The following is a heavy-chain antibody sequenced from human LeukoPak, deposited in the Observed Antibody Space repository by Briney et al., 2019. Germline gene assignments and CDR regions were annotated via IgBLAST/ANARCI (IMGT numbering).Heavy chain of an antibody. D-gene: IGHD3-22*01. J-gene: IGHJ5*02. CDR1: GGSIRSSNYY. CDR2: IYYSGCT. V-gene: IGHV4-39*01. Sequence: SETLSLICTAVGGSIRSSNYYWGWIRQPPRKGLEWIVSIYYSGCTYYNPSLKSRVTISVDTSNNQFSLKVRSATATDTAVYYCARLFYYDSSGPPSWGQGTLVTVSS. CDR3: ARLFYYDSSGPPS.